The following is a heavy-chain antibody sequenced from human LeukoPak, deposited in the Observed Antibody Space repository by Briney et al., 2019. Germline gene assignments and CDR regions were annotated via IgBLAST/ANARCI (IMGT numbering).Heavy chain of an antibody. D-gene: IGHD5-18*01. J-gene: IGHJ4*02. V-gene: IGHV4-4*07. CDR3: ARYGYSYGPTYFDY. CDR1: GGSISSYY. Sequence: SETLSLTCTVSGGSISSYYWSWIRQPAGKGLEWIGRIYTSGSTNYNPSLKSRVTMSVDTSKNQFSLKLSSVIAADTAVYYCARYGYSYGPTYFDYWGQGTLVTVSS. CDR2: IYTSGST.